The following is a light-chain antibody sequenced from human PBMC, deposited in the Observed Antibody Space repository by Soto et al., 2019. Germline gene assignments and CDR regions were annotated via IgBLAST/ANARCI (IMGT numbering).Light chain of an antibody. J-gene: IGKJ5*01. CDR3: QQRSNWQIT. CDR1: QSVSSY. CDR2: DAS. Sequence: VLTQSPATLSLSPGERATLSCRASQSVSSYLAWYQQKPGQAPRLLIHDASNRATGIPARFSGSGSGTDFTLTISSLEPEDFAVYYCQQRSNWQITFGQGTRLEIK. V-gene: IGKV3-11*01.